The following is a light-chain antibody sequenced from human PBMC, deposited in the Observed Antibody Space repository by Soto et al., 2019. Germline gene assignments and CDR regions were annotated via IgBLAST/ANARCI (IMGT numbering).Light chain of an antibody. CDR1: QSVRTK. V-gene: IGKV3-15*01. CDR3: QQHDQGWT. J-gene: IGKJ1*01. Sequence: EMVMTQSPATLSVSLGERATLSCRASQSVRTKLVWYQQKPGQAPRLLIYGASTRASGIPARFSGSGYGTEFILTISNLHSEDFAVYRCQQHDQGWTFGQGTKVEIK. CDR2: GAS.